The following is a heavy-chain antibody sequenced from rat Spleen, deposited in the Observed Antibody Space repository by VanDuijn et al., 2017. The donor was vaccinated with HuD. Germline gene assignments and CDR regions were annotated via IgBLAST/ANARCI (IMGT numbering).Heavy chain of an antibody. Sequence: EVQLVESGGGLVQPGRSLKLSCSASGFTFSDHYMAWVRQAPTKGLEWVATINYDGSSTYYGDSVKGRFTISRDNANSILYLQMDSLRSEDTATYYCVRGVYYGYNAFAYWGQGTLVTVSS. CDR3: VRGVYYGYNAFAY. CDR1: GFTFSDHY. D-gene: IGHD1-9*01. J-gene: IGHJ3*01. V-gene: IGHV5-7*01. CDR2: INYDGSST.